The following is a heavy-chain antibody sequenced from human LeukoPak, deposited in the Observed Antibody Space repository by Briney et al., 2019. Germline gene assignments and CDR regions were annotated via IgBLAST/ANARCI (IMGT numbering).Heavy chain of an antibody. Sequence: GGSLTLSCAASGFRFSDYYMSWVRHAPGKGRDWILYIDTSGSTIYYADSVKGRCTISRDSAKNSLYLQMNSLRAEDTAVYYCARGHYGLDYWGQGTLVTVSS. CDR1: GFRFSDYY. D-gene: IGHD3-10*01. V-gene: IGHV3-11*01. J-gene: IGHJ4*02. CDR2: IDTSGSTI. CDR3: ARGHYGLDY.